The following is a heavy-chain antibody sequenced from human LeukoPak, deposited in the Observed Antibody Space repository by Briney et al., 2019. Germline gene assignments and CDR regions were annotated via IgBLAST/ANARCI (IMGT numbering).Heavy chain of an antibody. CDR2: IYTSVST. CDR1: GGSISSYY. J-gene: IGHJ6*02. CDR3: ARDLDRPTNYYGMDV. Sequence: SETLSLTCTVSGGSISSYYWSWIRQPAGKGLEWIGRIYTSVSTNYNPSLKSRVTMSVDTSKNQFSLKLSSVTAADTAVYYCARDLDRPTNYYGMDVWGQGTTVTVSS. V-gene: IGHV4-4*07. D-gene: IGHD5-24*01.